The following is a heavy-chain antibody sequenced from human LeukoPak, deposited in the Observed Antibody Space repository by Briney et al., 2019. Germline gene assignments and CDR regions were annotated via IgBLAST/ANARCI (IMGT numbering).Heavy chain of an antibody. CDR3: ARTTFLRFLDF. J-gene: IGHJ4*02. Sequence: PSETLSVTCAVSGGCISSGGYSWSWIRQPPGKGLEWIGYIYYSGSTYYNPSLKSRVTISVDTSKNQFSLKLSSVTAADTAVYYCARTTFLRFLDFWGQGTLVTVSS. V-gene: IGHV4-30-2*05. D-gene: IGHD3-3*01. CDR1: GGCISSGGYS. CDR2: IYYSGST.